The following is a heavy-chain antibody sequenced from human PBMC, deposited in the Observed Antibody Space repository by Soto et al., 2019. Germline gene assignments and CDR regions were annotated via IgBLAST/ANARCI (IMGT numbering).Heavy chain of an antibody. CDR3: ARGWGALFDY. Sequence: QVQLQQWGAGLLKPSETLSLTCAVYGGSFSGYYWSWIRQPPGKGLEWIGEINHSGSTNHNPSLKSRVTISVDTSKNQFSLKLSSVTAADTAVYYCARGWGALFDYWGQGALVTVSS. D-gene: IGHD7-27*01. J-gene: IGHJ4*02. CDR1: GGSFSGYY. V-gene: IGHV4-34*01. CDR2: INHSGST.